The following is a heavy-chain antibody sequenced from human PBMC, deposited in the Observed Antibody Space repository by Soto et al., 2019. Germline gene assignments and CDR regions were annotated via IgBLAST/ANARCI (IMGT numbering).Heavy chain of an antibody. CDR3: ARDPHTAMVTGYYYYGMDV. Sequence: QVQLVQSGAEVKKPGASVKVSCKASGYTFTSYYMHWVRQAPGQGLEWMGIINPSGGSTSYAQKFQCRVTMTRDTSTSTVYMELSSLRSEDTAVYYCARDPHTAMVTGYYYYGMDVWGQGTTVTVSS. V-gene: IGHV1-46*01. CDR2: INPSGGST. CDR1: GYTFTSYY. D-gene: IGHD5-18*01. J-gene: IGHJ6*02.